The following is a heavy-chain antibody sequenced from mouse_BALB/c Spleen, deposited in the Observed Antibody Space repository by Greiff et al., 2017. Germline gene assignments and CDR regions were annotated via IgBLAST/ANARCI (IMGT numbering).Heavy chain of an antibody. CDR1: GYTFTTYP. V-gene: IGHV1-47*01. J-gene: IGHJ3*01. CDR3: ARGGPYYDYGAWFDY. CDR2: FHPYNVDT. Sequence: VQLQQSGAELVKPGASVKMSCKAFGYTFTTYPIEWMKQNPGKSLEWIGNFHPYNVDTNYNENFKGKAKLTAEKSSSTVYLELSRLTSDDSAVYDCARGGPYYDYGAWFDYWGQGTLVTVSA. D-gene: IGHD2-4*01.